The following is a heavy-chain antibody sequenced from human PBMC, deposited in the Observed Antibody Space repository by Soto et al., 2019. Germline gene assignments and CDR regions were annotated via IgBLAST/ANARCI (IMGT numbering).Heavy chain of an antibody. D-gene: IGHD6-25*01. V-gene: IGHV3-30-3*01. CDR1: GFTFSSYP. CDR2: ISYDGTNE. J-gene: IGHJ6*02. CDR3: ASPGLYSSDPHYYYYGRDV. Sequence: QVQLVESGGGVVQPGRSLRLSCAASGFTFSSYPMDWVRQAPGKGLEWVAVISYDGTNEHYADSVKGRVTISRDNSKNTQYLQMKGLRAEDTAVYYCASPGLYSSDPHYYYYGRDVWGQGTTVTVSS.